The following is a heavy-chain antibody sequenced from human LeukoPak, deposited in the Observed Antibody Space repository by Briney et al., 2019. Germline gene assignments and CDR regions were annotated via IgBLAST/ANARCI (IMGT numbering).Heavy chain of an antibody. CDR2: ISAYNGNT. V-gene: IGHV1-18*01. D-gene: IGHD4-23*01. CDR1: GYTFTSYG. Sequence: ASVKVPCKASGYTFTSYGISWVRQAPGQGLEWMGWISAYNGNTNYAQRLQGRVTMTTDTSTSTAYMELRSLRSDDTAVYYCARDRGGGNSRAFDYWGQGTLVTVSS. CDR3: ARDRGGGNSRAFDY. J-gene: IGHJ4*02.